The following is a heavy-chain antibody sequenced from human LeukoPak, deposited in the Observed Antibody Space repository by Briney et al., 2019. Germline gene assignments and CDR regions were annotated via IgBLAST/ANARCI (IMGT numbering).Heavy chain of an antibody. J-gene: IGHJ6*02. CDR2: MYSGGST. CDR1: GFSVISNY. D-gene: IGHD6-19*01. CDR3: AREKTGYNSALDGMDV. Sequence: GGSLRLSCAASGFSVISNYMSWVRQAPGKGLEWVSAMYSGGSTYYADSVKGRFTISRDNSKNTLYLQMNSLRAEDTAVYCCAREKTGYNSALDGMDVWGQGTTVTVSS. V-gene: IGHV3-66*01.